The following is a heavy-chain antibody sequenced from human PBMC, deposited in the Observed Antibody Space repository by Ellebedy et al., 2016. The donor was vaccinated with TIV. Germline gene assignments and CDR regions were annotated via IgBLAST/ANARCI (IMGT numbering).Heavy chain of an antibody. CDR3: AIDTTIVGPTHLDY. Sequence: AASVKVSCKASGYTFTGYYVHWVRQAPGKGLEWMGSFDPEDGETIYAQKFQGRVTMTEDTSTDTVYMELRSLRSEDTAVYYCAIDTTIVGPTHLDYWGQGTLVTVSS. V-gene: IGHV1-24*01. CDR2: FDPEDGET. D-gene: IGHD1-26*01. CDR1: GYTFTGYY. J-gene: IGHJ4*02.